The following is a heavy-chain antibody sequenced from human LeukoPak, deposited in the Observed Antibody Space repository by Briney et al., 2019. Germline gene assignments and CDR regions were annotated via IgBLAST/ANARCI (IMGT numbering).Heavy chain of an antibody. CDR1: GGSFSGYY. CDR2: INHSGST. Sequence: PSETLSLTCAVYGGSFSGYYWSWIRQPPGKGLEWIGEINHSGSTNYNPSLKSRVTISVDTSKNQFSLKLSSVTAADTAVYYCARTIVTTSLLRPSHYYYYGMDVWGQGTTVTVSS. J-gene: IGHJ6*02. D-gene: IGHD4-11*01. V-gene: IGHV4-34*01. CDR3: ARTIVTTSLLRPSHYYYYGMDV.